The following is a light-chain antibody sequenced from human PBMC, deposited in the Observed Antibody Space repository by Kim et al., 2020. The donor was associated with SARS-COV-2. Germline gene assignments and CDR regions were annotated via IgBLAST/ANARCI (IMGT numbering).Light chain of an antibody. V-gene: IGKV3-11*01. J-gene: IGKJ4*01. CDR3: QQRSKWPLT. CDR2: DTS. CDR1: QGVTIY. Sequence: LSPGERATLACRASQGVTIYLAWYQQKPCQAPRLLIYDTSNRATGIPARFSGSGSGTDFTLTISSLEPEDFAVYYCQQRSKWPLTFGGGTKVDIK.